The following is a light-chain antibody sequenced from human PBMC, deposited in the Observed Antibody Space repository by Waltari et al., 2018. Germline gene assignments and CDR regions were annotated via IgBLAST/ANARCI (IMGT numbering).Light chain of an antibody. CDR3: SSYTTSSAPGV. Sequence: QSALTQPASVSGSPGQSITISCSGTDSDLGAYDFVSWYQQHPGKAPHLIIYEVSTRPSGISNRFSASKSGNTASLTISGLQAEDEADYYCSSYTTSSAPGVFGTGTRVTVL. CDR2: EVS. J-gene: IGLJ1*01. V-gene: IGLV2-14*01. CDR1: DSDLGAYDF.